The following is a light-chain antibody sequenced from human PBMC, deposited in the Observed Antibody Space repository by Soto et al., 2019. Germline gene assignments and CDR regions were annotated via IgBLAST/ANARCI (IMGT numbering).Light chain of an antibody. Sequence: QSALTQPASVSGSPGQSVTISCTATSSDAGGYDSVSWYQQHPGKAPKLMIYEVSNRPSGVSNRFSGSKSGNTASLAISGLLADDEADYYCCSFTSTSTWVFGGGTKLTVL. CDR2: EVS. J-gene: IGLJ3*02. CDR3: CSFTSTSTWV. V-gene: IGLV2-14*01. CDR1: SSDAGGYDS.